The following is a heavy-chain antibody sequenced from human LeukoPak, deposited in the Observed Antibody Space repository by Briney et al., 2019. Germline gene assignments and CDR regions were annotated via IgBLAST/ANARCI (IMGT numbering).Heavy chain of an antibody. V-gene: IGHV4-39*01. J-gene: IGHJ4*02. D-gene: IGHD3-22*01. CDR3: AGGRIIMIVG. Sequence: PWETLSLTSTVSGGSISSSSYYWGCIRQPPGKGLEWIGSSYYSGSTYYNPSLKSRFTISVDTSKDQFSLKLNSVTAADTALYYCAGGRIIMIVGWGQGTLVSVSS. CDR1: GGSISSSSYY. CDR2: SYYSGST.